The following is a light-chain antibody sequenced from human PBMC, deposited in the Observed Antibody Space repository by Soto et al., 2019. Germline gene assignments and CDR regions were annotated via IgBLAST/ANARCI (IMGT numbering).Light chain of an antibody. J-gene: IGKJ1*01. Sequence: DIQMTQSPSTLSASVGDRVTIPTRASQTINNQLAWYQQKPGKAPKLLIFDVSSLESGVPSRFSGSGSGTEFTLTISNLQPDDFATYYCQRYDTLWTMFGQGTKVDIK. CDR2: DVS. CDR3: QRYDTLWTM. V-gene: IGKV1-5*01. CDR1: QTINNQ.